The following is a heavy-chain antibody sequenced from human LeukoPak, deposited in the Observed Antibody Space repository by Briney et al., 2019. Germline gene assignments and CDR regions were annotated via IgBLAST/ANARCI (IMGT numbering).Heavy chain of an antibody. J-gene: IGHJ5*02. Sequence: ASVTVSCKASGYTFISYYIHWVRQAPGQGLQWVGSINPSGGSSTYAQKLRGRVTLTRDTSTSTVYMELSSLRSEDTAVYYCARVRRSGELLDAGRYNWLDPWGQGTLVTVSS. V-gene: IGHV1-46*01. CDR3: ARVRRSGELLDAGRYNWLDP. CDR1: GYTFISYY. D-gene: IGHD1-26*01. CDR2: INPSGGSS.